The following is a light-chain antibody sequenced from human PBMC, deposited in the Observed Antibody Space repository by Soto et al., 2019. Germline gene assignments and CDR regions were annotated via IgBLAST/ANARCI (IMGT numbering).Light chain of an antibody. J-gene: IGKJ5*01. Sequence: EIVLTQSPDTLSLSPGERATLSCRASETVTSSHLAWYQQKPGQAPRLLIYGASSRATGIPDRFSGSGSGTDFTLTISRLETEDFAVYYCQHYGSSSNTFGQGTRLQIK. CDR1: ETVTSSH. CDR2: GAS. V-gene: IGKV3-20*01. CDR3: QHYGSSSNT.